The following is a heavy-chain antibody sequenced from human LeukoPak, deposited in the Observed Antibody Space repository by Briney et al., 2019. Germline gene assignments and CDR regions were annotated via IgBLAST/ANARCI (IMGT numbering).Heavy chain of an antibody. CDR2: INPFNADA. V-gene: IGHV1-18*01. Sequence: VASVKVSCKTSGYIFRNYAVSWVRQAPGQGPEWVGWINPFNADAKYAQTLQGRVTMTTDTSTSTAYLELRSLRYDDTAVYYCARGEKSYAYWGQGSLVTVSS. J-gene: IGHJ4*02. CDR3: ARGEKSYAY. CDR1: GYIFRNYA. D-gene: IGHD2-2*01.